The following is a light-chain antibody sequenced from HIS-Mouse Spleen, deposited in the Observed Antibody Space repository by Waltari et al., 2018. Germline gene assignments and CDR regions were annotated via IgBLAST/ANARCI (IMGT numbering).Light chain of an antibody. V-gene: IGLV3-27*01. CDR2: KDS. CDR3: YSAADNNLV. Sequence: SYELTQPSSVSVSPGQTARITCSGDVLANKYARWFQRKPGQAPVRVIDKDSERPSGIPERFSGSSSGTTVTLTISGAQVEDEADYYCYSAADNNLVFGGGTKLTVL. CDR1: VLANKY. J-gene: IGLJ2*01.